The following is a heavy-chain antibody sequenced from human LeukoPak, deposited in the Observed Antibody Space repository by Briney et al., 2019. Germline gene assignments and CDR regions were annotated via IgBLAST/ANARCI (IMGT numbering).Heavy chain of an antibody. CDR1: GFTFSSYA. CDR2: ISYDGSNK. CDR3: GRALGGGYFDY. V-gene: IGHV3-30*01. Sequence: GRSLRLSCAASGFTFSSYAMHWVRQAPGKGLEWVAVISYDGSNKYYADSVKGRFTISRDNSKNTLYLQMKSLRAEDTAVYYCGRALGGGYFDYWGQGTLVTVSS. D-gene: IGHD3-10*01. J-gene: IGHJ4*02.